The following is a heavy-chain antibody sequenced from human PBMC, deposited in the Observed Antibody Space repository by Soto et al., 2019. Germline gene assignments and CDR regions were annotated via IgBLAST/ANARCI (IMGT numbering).Heavy chain of an antibody. CDR1: GYTFNTYA. V-gene: IGHV1-18*01. D-gene: IGHD2-21*01. Sequence: ASVKVSCKASGYTFNTYAITWVRQAPGQGLEWMGWISGYNGNTNYAQTLQGRGTMNTDTSTSTAYLELRSLRSDDTAVYYCARTVEYDSIPYYYADFWGQGTLVTVSS. J-gene: IGHJ4*01. CDR3: ARTVEYDSIPYYYADF. CDR2: ISGYNGNT.